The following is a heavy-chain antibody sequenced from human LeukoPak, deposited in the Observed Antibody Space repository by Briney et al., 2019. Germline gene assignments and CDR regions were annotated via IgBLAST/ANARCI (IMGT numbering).Heavy chain of an antibody. CDR1: GYSISSGYY. Sequence: SETLSLTCTVSGYSISSGYYWGWIRQPPGKGLEWIVSIYHSGSTYYNPSLKSRVTISVDTSKNQFSLKLSSVTAADTAVYYGARHACGGDCYGHFNAFDIWGQGTMVTVSS. J-gene: IGHJ3*02. CDR3: ARHACGGDCYGHFNAFDI. D-gene: IGHD2-21*01. V-gene: IGHV4-38-2*02. CDR2: IYHSGST.